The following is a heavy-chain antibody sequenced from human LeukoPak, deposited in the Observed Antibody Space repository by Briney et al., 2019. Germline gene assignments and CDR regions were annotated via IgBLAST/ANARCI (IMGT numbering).Heavy chain of an antibody. CDR2: INTDGTVT. CDR1: GFTFSKYW. J-gene: IGHJ4*02. Sequence: GGSLRLSCAASGFTFSKYWMLWVRQAPGKGLESVSRINTDGTVTTYADSVKGRFTVSRDNADNTMFQQMNSVRDEDTAVYYCATKQWLAPPPDSWGQGTPVTVSS. D-gene: IGHD6-19*01. CDR3: ATKQWLAPPPDS. V-gene: IGHV3-74*01.